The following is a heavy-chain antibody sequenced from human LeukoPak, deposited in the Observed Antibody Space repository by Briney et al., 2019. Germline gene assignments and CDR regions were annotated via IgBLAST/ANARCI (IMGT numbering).Heavy chain of an antibody. CDR2: IKQDGSEK. V-gene: IGHV3-7*01. Sequence: GGSLRLSCAASGFTFSSYWMSWVRQAPGKGLEWVANIKQDGSEKYYVDSVKGRSTISRDNAKNSLYLQMNSLRAEDTAVYYCAREVYDSSGYSMYYFDYWGQGTLVTVSS. CDR1: GFTFSSYW. J-gene: IGHJ4*02. CDR3: AREVYDSSGYSMYYFDY. D-gene: IGHD3-22*01.